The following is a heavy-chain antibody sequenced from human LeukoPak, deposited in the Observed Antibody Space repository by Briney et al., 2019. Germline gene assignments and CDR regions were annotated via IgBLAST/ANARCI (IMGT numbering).Heavy chain of an antibody. Sequence: RASETLSLTCTVSGGSISSTSYYWGWIRQPPGKGLEWIGSIYYSGSTYYNPSLKSRVTISVDTSKNQFSLKLSSVTAADTAVYYCARVRGARYFDWLLNWFDPWGQGTLVTVSS. D-gene: IGHD3-9*01. CDR2: IYYSGST. CDR3: ARVRGARYFDWLLNWFDP. V-gene: IGHV4-39*01. CDR1: GGSISSTSYY. J-gene: IGHJ5*02.